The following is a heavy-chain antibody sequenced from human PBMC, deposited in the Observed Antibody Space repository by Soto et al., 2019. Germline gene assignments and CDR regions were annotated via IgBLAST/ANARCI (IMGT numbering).Heavy chain of an antibody. J-gene: IGHJ6*03. CDR1: GFTFSSYA. Sequence: EVQLLESGGGLVQPGGSLRLSCAASGFTFSSYAMSWVRQAPGKGLEWVSAISGSGGSTYYADSVKGRVTISRDNSKNTLYLQMNSLRAEDTAVYYCVGGGYYYYYMDVWGKGTTVTVSS. V-gene: IGHV3-23*01. CDR2: ISGSGGST. D-gene: IGHD3-16*01. CDR3: VGGGYYYYYMDV.